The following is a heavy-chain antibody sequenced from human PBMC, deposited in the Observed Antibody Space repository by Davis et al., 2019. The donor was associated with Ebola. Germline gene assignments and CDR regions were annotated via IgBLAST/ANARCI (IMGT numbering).Heavy chain of an antibody. Sequence: GESLKISCAASGFTFSSYGMHWVRQAPGKGLEWVAVISYDGSNKYYADSVKGRFTISRDNSKNTLYLQMNSLRAEDTAVYYCAKAGYSYGTDYYYYGMDVWGKGTTVTVSS. CDR3: AKAGYSYGTDYYYYGMDV. CDR1: GFTFSSYG. CDR2: ISYDGSNK. V-gene: IGHV3-30*18. J-gene: IGHJ6*04. D-gene: IGHD5-18*01.